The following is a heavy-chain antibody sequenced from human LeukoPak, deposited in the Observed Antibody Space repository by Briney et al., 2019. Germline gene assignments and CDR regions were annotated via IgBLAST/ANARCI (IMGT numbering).Heavy chain of an antibody. J-gene: IGHJ4*02. CDR3: AKDRPGGFGS. V-gene: IGHV3-23*01. CDR2: VSGNGDST. CDR1: GFSFINYA. Sequence: PGGSLRLSCAASGFSFINYAMCWVRQAPGKGLEWVSFVSGNGDSTYYADSVKGRFTISRDNSKNTLYLHMNSLRAEDTAVCYCAKDRPGGFGSWGQGTLVTVSS. D-gene: IGHD1-14*01.